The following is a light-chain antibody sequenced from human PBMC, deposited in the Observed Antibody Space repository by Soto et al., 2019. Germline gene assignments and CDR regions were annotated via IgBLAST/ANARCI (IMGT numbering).Light chain of an antibody. V-gene: IGKV1-39*01. CDR3: EQRYSTPQVT. CDR2: KAY. Sequence: DIQMTQSPSSLSASVGDRVTITCRASQSISTYLSWYQQKPGKAPNLLIYKAYSLEGGVPSRFSGSGSGTEVTLTISSLQPEDFATYYCEQRYSTPQVTFGGGTKVEIK. J-gene: IGKJ4*01. CDR1: QSISTY.